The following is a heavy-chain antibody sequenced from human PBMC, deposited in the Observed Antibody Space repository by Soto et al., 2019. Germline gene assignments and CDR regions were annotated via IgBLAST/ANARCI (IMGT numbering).Heavy chain of an antibody. CDR1: GGSISSSSYY. Sequence: QLQLQESGPGLVKPSETLSLTCTVSGGSISSSSYYWGWIRQPPGKGLEWIGSIYYSGSTYYNPSLKSRVTISVDTSKNQFSLKLSPVTAADTAVYYCARQVPVVVVAATRAKNWFDPWGQGTLVTVSS. CDR3: ARQVPVVVVAATRAKNWFDP. V-gene: IGHV4-39*01. CDR2: IYYSGST. J-gene: IGHJ5*02. D-gene: IGHD2-15*01.